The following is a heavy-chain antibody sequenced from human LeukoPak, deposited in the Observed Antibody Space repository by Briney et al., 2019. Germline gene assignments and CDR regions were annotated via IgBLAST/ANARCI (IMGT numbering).Heavy chain of an antibody. CDR1: GVTFSNYE. CDR3: ASNYDTWGY. D-gene: IGHD3-22*01. Sequence: GGSLRLSCTASGVTFSNYEMSWVRQAPGKGLEWVSVIYIGGSTYYADSVKGRFTISRDNSKNTLYLQMNSLRAEDTAVYYCASNYDTWGYWGQGTLVTVSS. V-gene: IGHV3-66*01. J-gene: IGHJ4*02. CDR2: IYIGGST.